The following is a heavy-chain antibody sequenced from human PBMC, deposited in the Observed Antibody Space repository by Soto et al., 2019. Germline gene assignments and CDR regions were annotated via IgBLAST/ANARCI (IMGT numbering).Heavy chain of an antibody. CDR3: AKTPPGTTFLDY. CDR2: ISYDGSNK. CDR1: GFTFSSYG. V-gene: IGHV3-30*18. J-gene: IGHJ4*02. D-gene: IGHD3-16*01. Sequence: QVQLVESGGGVVQPGRSLRLSCAGSGFTFSSYGMHCVRQAPGKGLEWVAVISYDGSNKYYADSVKGRFTISRDNSKNTLYLQMNSLRAEDTAVYYCAKTPPGTTFLDYWGQGTLVTVSS.